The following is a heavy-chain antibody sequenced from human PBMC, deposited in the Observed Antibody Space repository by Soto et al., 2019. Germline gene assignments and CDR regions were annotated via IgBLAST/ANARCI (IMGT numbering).Heavy chain of an antibody. CDR3: ARRHLGDFWSGYYYYYYYGMDV. CDR1: GFTFSSYW. J-gene: IGHJ6*02. Sequence: PGGSLRISCAASGFTFSSYWMHWVRPAPGEGVGWVSRINSDGSSTSYADSVKGRFTISRDNAKNTLYLQMNSLRAEDTAVYYCARRHLGDFWSGYYYYYYYGMDVWGQGTTVTVSS. D-gene: IGHD3-3*01. V-gene: IGHV3-74*01. CDR2: INSDGSST.